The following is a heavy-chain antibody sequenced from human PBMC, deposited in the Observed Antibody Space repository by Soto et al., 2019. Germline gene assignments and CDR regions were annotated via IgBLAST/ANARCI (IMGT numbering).Heavy chain of an antibody. CDR3: AREPSPAAAPLEDYYYYGMDV. J-gene: IGHJ6*02. V-gene: IGHV1-69*01. CDR2: IIPIFGTA. CDR1: GGTFSSYA. D-gene: IGHD6-13*01. Sequence: QVQLVQSGAEVKKPGSSVKVSCKASGGTFSSYAISWVRQAPGQGLEWMGGIIPIFGTANYAQKFQGRVTITADESTSTAYMELSSLRSEDTAVYYCAREPSPAAAPLEDYYYYGMDVWGQGTTVTVSS.